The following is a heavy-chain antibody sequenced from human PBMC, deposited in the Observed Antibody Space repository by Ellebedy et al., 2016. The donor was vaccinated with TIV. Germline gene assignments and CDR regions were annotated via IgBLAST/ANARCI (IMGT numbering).Heavy chain of an antibody. CDR1: GFTFSSYS. CDR3: ARGTRGRFDY. J-gene: IGHJ4*02. CDR2: IKQDGSEK. Sequence: GESLKISXAASGFTFSSYSMNWVRQAPGKGLEWVANIKQDGSEKYYVDSVKGRFTISRDNAKNSLYLQMNSLRAEDTAVYYCARGTRGRFDYWGQGTLVTVSS. V-gene: IGHV3-7*03. D-gene: IGHD1-14*01.